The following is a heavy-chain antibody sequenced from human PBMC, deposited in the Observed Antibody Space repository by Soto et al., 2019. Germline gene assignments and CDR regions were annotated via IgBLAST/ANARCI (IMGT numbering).Heavy chain of an antibody. CDR3: ANGGYYGSGSFDY. V-gene: IGHV3-74*01. Sequence: EVQLVESGGGLVQPGGSLRLSCAASGFTFRSYWMHWVRQTPGKGLVWVSRINSDGSSTRYADSVKGRFTISRDNAKNTLYLQMYSLRAEDTAVYYCANGGYYGSGSFDYWGQGTLVTVSS. J-gene: IGHJ4*02. D-gene: IGHD3-10*01. CDR2: INSDGSST. CDR1: GFTFRSYW.